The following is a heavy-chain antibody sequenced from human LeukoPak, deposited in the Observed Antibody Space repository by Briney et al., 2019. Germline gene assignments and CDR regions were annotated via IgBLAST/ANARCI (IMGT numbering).Heavy chain of an antibody. CDR1: GFTFSSYS. J-gene: IGHJ4*02. D-gene: IGHD5-18*01. CDR3: ARSRLWAPFDY. Sequence: GGSLRLSCAASGFTFSSYSMNWVRQAPGKGLEWVSSISSSSSYIYYADSVRGRFTISRDNAKNSLYLQMNSLRAEDTAVYYCARSRLWAPFDYWGQGTLVTVSS. CDR2: ISSSSSYI. V-gene: IGHV3-21*01.